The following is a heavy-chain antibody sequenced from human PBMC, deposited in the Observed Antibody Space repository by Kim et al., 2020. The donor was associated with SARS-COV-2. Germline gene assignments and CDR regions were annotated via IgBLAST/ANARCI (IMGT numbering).Heavy chain of an antibody. J-gene: IGHJ4*02. Sequence: SETLSLTCTVSGGSISSYYWSWIRQPPGKGLEWIGYIYYSGSTNYNPSLKSRVTISVDTSKNQFSLKLSSVTAADTAVYYCARSKLLWFGELLSTEYYFDYWGQGTLVTASS. V-gene: IGHV4-59*13. CDR1: GGSISSYY. D-gene: IGHD3-10*01. CDR2: IYYSGST. CDR3: ARSKLLWFGELLSTEYYFDY.